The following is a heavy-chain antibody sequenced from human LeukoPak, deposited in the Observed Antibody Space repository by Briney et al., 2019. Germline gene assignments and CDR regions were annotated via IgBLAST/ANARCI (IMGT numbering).Heavy chain of an antibody. CDR2: ISYDGSNK. CDR3: ARAPHVLRFLEWLSTLEY. V-gene: IGHV3-30-3*01. CDR1: GFTFSSYW. Sequence: GGSLRLSCAASGFTFSSYWMSWVRQAPGKGLEWVAVISYDGSNKYYADSVKGRFTISRDNSKNTLYLQMNSLRAEDTAVYYCARAPHVLRFLEWLSTLEYWGQGTLVTVSS. J-gene: IGHJ4*02. D-gene: IGHD3-3*01.